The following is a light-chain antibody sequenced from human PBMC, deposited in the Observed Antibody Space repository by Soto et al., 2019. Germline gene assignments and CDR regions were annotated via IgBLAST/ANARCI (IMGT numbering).Light chain of an antibody. CDR2: DVS. V-gene: IGLV2-14*01. Sequence: QSVLTQPASVSGSPGQSITISCTGTSSDVDGYNYVSWYQQHPGKAPKLIIYDVSNRPSGVSNRFSGSKSGNTASLTISGLQAEDEAEYYCTSYTSSTPFYVFGTGTKVTVL. J-gene: IGLJ1*01. CDR3: TSYTSSTPFYV. CDR1: SSDVDGYNY.